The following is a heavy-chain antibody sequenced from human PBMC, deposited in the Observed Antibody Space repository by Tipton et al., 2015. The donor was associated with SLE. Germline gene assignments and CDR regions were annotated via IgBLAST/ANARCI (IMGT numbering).Heavy chain of an antibody. CDR2: IGQNGGEE. V-gene: IGHV3-7*01. Sequence: SLRLSCAASGFTVSNNWMTWVRQAPGKGLEWVAHIGQNGGEEFYVDSVRGRFIISRDNAKNSLYLQMNSLSVEDTAVYYCVREYQGRFYVNGAFDMWGQGTMVTVSS. J-gene: IGHJ3*02. CDR3: VREYQGRFYVNGAFDM. CDR1: GFTVSNNW. D-gene: IGHD1-26*01.